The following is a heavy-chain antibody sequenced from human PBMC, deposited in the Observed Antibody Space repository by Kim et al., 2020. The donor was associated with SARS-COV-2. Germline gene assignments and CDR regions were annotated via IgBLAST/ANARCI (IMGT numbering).Heavy chain of an antibody. CDR3: ARDINVITFGRYFDL. V-gene: IGHV4-61*01. Sequence: SETLSLTCTVSGGSVSSGSYYWSWIRQPPGKGLEWIGYIYYSGSTNYNPSLKSRVTISVDTSKNQFSLKLSSVTAADTAVYYCARDINVITFGRYFDLWGRGTLVTVSS. D-gene: IGHD3-16*01. CDR1: GGSVSSGSYY. J-gene: IGHJ2*01. CDR2: IYYSGST.